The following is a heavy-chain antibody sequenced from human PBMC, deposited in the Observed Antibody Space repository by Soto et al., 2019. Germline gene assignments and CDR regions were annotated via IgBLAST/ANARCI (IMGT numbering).Heavy chain of an antibody. CDR1: GFIFNEYG. CDR2: IWYDGSNK. J-gene: IGHJ4*02. V-gene: IGHV3-33*01. Sequence: QVQLVESGGGVVQPGRSLRLSCAASGFIFNEYGMHWVRQAPGKGLEWVAVIWYDGSNKYYADSVRGRFTFSRDNSRNTMSLQMNSLRVEDTAMYYCARWGCSGSNCNLNQRSFDLWGLGTLVTVSS. CDR3: ARWGCSGSNCNLNQRSFDL. D-gene: IGHD1-26*01.